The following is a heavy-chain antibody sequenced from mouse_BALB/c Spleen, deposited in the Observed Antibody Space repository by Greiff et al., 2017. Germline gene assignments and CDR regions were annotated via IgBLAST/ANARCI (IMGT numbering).Heavy chain of an antibody. V-gene: IGHV5-6-5*01. J-gene: IGHJ4*01. Sequence: EVKLVESGGGLVKPGGSLKLSCAASGFTFSSYAMSWVRQTPEKRLEWVASISSGGSTYYPDSVKGRFTISRDNARNILYLQMSSLRSEDTAMYYCARPYGSSYGAMDYWGQGTSVTVSS. CDR3: ARPYGSSYGAMDY. CDR1: GFTFSSYA. CDR2: ISSGGST. D-gene: IGHD1-1*01.